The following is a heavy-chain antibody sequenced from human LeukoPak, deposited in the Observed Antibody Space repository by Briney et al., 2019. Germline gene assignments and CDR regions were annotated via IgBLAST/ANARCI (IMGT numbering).Heavy chain of an antibody. CDR3: AKGGYRYGYIDY. Sequence: HPGGSLRLSCAASGFTFDDYAMHWVRQPPGKGLEWVSLISGDGDTTYYADSVKGRFTLSRDNSKNSLYLQMNSLRTEDTAFYYCAKGGYRYGYIDYWGQGTLVTVSS. CDR2: ISGDGDTT. D-gene: IGHD5-18*01. V-gene: IGHV3-43*02. CDR1: GFTFDDYA. J-gene: IGHJ4*02.